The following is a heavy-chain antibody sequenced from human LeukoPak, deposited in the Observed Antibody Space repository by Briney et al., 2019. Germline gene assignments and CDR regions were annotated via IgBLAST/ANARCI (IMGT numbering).Heavy chain of an antibody. J-gene: IGHJ4*02. V-gene: IGHV3-30*04. CDR1: GFTFSISA. Sequence: AGGSLRLSCAASGFTFSISAMHWVRQAPGKGLEWVAVISFDGSNKYYADSVKGRFTVSRDNSKNTLYLQMNSLRPEDTSVYYCALDKVAVGDYWGQGTLVTVSS. D-gene: IGHD6-19*01. CDR2: ISFDGSNK. CDR3: ALDKVAVGDY.